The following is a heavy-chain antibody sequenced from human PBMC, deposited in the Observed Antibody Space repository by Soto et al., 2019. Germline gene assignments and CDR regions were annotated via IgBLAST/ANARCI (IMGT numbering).Heavy chain of an antibody. V-gene: IGHV3-7*01. CDR3: ARDHAYSSFDY. D-gene: IGHD2-21*01. CDR2: IKEDGSQT. CDR1: GFTFITSW. J-gene: IGHJ4*02. Sequence: AGGSLRLSCAASGFTFITSWMTWVRQAPGKGLEWVANIKEDGSQTNYVDSVKGRFTISRDNAKNSLYLQMKSLRDEDTAVYYCARDHAYSSFDYWGQGTLLTVSS.